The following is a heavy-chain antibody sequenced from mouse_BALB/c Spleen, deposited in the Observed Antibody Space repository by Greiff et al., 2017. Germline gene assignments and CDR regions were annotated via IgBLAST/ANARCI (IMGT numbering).Heavy chain of an antibody. CDR1: GYTFTSYW. CDR3: TPSTMITTAWFAY. V-gene: IGHV1-5*01. D-gene: IGHD2-4*01. J-gene: IGHJ3*01. CDR2: IYPGNSDT. Sequence: EVQRVESGTVLARPGASVKMSCKASGYTFTSYWMHWVKQRPGQGLEWISAIYPGNSDTSYNQKFKGKAKLTAVTSTSTAYMELSSLTNEDSAVYYCTPSTMITTAWFAYWGQGTLVTVDA.